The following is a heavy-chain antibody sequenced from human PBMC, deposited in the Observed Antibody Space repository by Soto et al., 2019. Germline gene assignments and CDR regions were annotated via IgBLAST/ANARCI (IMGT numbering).Heavy chain of an antibody. V-gene: IGHV5-51*01. D-gene: IGHD2-15*01. J-gene: IGHJ4*02. CDR1: GYNFATFW. Sequence: GESLKISCKVSGYNFATFWIGWVRQMPGKGLECMGIIYARDSDTRYSPSFQGHVTISVDKSTSTAYLQWGSLKASDTAIYYCARTENPSFHFDFRGQGDRVTAPQ. CDR2: IYARDSDT. CDR3: ARTENPSFHFDF.